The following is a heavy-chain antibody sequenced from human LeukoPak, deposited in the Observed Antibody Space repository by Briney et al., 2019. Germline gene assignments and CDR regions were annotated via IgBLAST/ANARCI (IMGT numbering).Heavy chain of an antibody. CDR3: ARVWDIVVVPAAAFDY. Sequence: GGSLRLSCAASGFTFSSYAMAWVRQAPGKGLEWVSAISGSGGSTFYAHSVKGRFTISRDNSKNTLYLQMNSLRAEDTAVYYCARVWDIVVVPAAAFDYWGQGTLVTVSS. CDR2: ISGSGGST. CDR1: GFTFSSYA. V-gene: IGHV3-23*01. J-gene: IGHJ4*02. D-gene: IGHD2-2*01.